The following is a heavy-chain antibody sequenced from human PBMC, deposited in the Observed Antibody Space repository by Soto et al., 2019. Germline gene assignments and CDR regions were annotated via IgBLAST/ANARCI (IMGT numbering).Heavy chain of an antibody. CDR2: IYYSGST. D-gene: IGHD6-13*01. J-gene: IGHJ4*02. V-gene: IGHV4-59*01. CDR3: AREYSSSWYRDKTYYFDY. CDR1: GGSISSYY. Sequence: PSETLSLTCTVSGGSISSYYWSWIRQPPGKGLEWIGYIYYSGSTNYNPSLKSRVTISVDTSKNQFSLKLSSVTAADTAVYYCAREYSSSWYRDKTYYFDYWGQGTLVTVSS.